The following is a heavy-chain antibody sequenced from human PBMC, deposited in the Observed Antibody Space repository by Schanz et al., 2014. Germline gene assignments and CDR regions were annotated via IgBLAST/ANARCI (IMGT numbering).Heavy chain of an antibody. J-gene: IGHJ4*02. Sequence: QVQLVQSGAEVKKPGASVKVSCKASGYTFTSYDITWVRQAPGQGLEWMGWISAYNGNTNYAQKLQGRVTMTTDTSTSTAYMELRSLRSDDTVVYYCARGGLYCSSTSCQFDYWGQGTLVTVSS. D-gene: IGHD2-2*01. CDR1: GYTFTSYD. CDR2: ISAYNGNT. V-gene: IGHV1-18*04. CDR3: ARGGLYCSSTSCQFDY.